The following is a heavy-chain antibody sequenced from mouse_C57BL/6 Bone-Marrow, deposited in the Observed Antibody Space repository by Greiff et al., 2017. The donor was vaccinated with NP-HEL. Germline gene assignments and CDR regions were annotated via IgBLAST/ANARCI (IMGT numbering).Heavy chain of an antibody. CDR2: INPSTGGT. J-gene: IGHJ2*01. CDR1: GYSFTGYY. CDR3: ARRGLTLDY. D-gene: IGHD2-4*01. Sequence: EVQRVESGPELVKPGASVKISCKASGYSFTGYYMNWVKQSPEKSLEWIGEINPSTGGTTYNQKFKAKATLTVDKSSSTAYMQLKSLTSEDSAVYYCARRGLTLDYWGQGTTLTVSS. V-gene: IGHV1-42*01.